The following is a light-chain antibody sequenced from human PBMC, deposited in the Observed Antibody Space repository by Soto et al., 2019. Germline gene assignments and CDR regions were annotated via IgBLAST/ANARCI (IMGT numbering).Light chain of an antibody. CDR2: EVS. Sequence: QSALTQPPSASGSPGQSVTISCTGTSSDVGGYNYVSWYQQHPGKAPKLILYEVSKRPSGVPDRFSGSKSGNTASLTVSGLQAEDDADYYCSSYAGSNNVVFGGGTQLTVL. V-gene: IGLV2-8*01. J-gene: IGLJ2*01. CDR3: SSYAGSNNVV. CDR1: SSDVGGYNY.